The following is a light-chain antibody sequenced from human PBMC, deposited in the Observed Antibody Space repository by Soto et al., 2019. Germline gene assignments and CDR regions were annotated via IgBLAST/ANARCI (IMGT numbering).Light chain of an antibody. CDR2: AAS. CDR1: QGISNY. CDR3: QQSYRTPST. V-gene: IGKV1-39*01. J-gene: IGKJ5*01. Sequence: DIQMTQSPSTLSGSVGERTTITSRASQGISNYLAWYQQKPGTVPKLLIYAASGLQSGVPSRFSGSGSGTDFTLTISSLQPEDFATYYCQQSYRTPSTFGQGTRLEIK.